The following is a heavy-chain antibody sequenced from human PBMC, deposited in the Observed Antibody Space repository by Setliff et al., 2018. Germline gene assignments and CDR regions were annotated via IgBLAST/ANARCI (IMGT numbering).Heavy chain of an antibody. V-gene: IGHV3-7*03. D-gene: IGHD3-16*01. CDR1: GFTFSSSW. Sequence: GGSLRLSCAASGFTFSSSWMIWVRQVPGKGLDWVANMNQDSTNKYHVDSVKGRFTISRDNAKNSLFLQMNSLKTEDTAVYYCTTDPSPTFGGVIGAAFDFWGQGTMVTVSS. CDR3: TTDPSPTFGGVIGAAFDF. J-gene: IGHJ3*01. CDR2: MNQDSTNK.